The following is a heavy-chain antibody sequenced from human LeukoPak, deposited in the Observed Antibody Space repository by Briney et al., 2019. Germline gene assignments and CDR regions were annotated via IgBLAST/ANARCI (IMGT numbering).Heavy chain of an antibody. CDR3: ARDQGIAADPEEHFDY. J-gene: IGHJ4*02. Sequence: QTGGSLRLSCAASGFTFSSYGMHWVRQAPGKGLEWVAVIWYGGSNKYYADSVKGRFTISRDNSKNTLYLQMNSLRAEDTAVYYCARDQGIAADPEEHFDYWGQGTLVTVSS. CDR2: IWYGGSNK. CDR1: GFTFSSYG. V-gene: IGHV3-33*08. D-gene: IGHD6-13*01.